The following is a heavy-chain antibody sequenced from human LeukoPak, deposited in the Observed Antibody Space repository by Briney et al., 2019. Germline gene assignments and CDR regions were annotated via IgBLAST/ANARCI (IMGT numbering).Heavy chain of an antibody. V-gene: IGHV3-7*01. D-gene: IGHD3-10*01. Sequence: GGSLRLSCEASGFSFSSYWMTWVRQPPGKGPEWVANIKQDESERYSVDSVKGRFTISRDNAKNSVYLHMNSPRAEDTALYYCARDLRITMVRTNYWGQGTLVTVSS. CDR2: IKQDESER. J-gene: IGHJ4*02. CDR1: GFSFSSYW. CDR3: ARDLRITMVRTNY.